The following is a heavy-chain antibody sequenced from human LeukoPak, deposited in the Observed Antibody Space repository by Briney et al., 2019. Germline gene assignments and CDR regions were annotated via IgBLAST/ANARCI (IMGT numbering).Heavy chain of an antibody. D-gene: IGHD3-22*01. CDR3: ARFQPPWSGYYDSSGYYYAAQFDY. Sequence: SETLSLTCAVYGGSFSGYYWSWIRQHPGKGLEWIGYIYYSGSTYYNPSLKSRVTISVDTSKNQFSLKLSSVTAADTAVYYCARFQPPWSGYYDSSGYYYAAQFDYWGQGTLVTVSS. V-gene: IGHV4-31*11. J-gene: IGHJ4*02. CDR2: IYYSGST. CDR1: GGSFSGYY.